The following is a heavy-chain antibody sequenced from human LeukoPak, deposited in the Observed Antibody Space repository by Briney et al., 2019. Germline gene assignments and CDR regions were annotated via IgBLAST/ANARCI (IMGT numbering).Heavy chain of an antibody. Sequence: GGSLRLSCAASGLTFSSYSMNWVRQAPGKGLEWLSYITSSSGSIYYADSVKGRFTISRDNAKNTLYLQMSSLRAEDTALYYCARDRDGYNSSPFESWGQGTLVTVSS. V-gene: IGHV3-48*04. D-gene: IGHD5-24*01. J-gene: IGHJ4*02. CDR1: GLTFSSYS. CDR2: ITSSSGSI. CDR3: ARDRDGYNSSPFES.